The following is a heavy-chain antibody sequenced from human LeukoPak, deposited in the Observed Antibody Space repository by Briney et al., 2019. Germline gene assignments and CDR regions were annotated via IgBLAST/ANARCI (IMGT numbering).Heavy chain of an antibody. D-gene: IGHD3-22*01. CDR2: IIPIFGTA. Sequence: ASVKVSCKASGGTFSSYAISWVRQAPGQGLEWMGRIIPIFGTANYAQKFQGRVTITADESTSTAYMELSSLRSEDTAVYYCAREYYYDSSAFLEYFQHWGQGTLVTVSS. V-gene: IGHV1-69*15. CDR1: GGTFSSYA. CDR3: AREYYYDSSAFLEYFQH. J-gene: IGHJ1*01.